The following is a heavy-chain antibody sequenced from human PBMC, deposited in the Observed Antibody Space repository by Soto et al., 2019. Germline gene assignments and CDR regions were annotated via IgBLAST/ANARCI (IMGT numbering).Heavy chain of an antibody. CDR2: INPDGNIG. CDR3: AGWGGQDYNY. Sequence: DVQLLGSGGGLVQPGGSLRLSCVGSGFTFSTYWMNWVRQAPGKGLEWVANINPDGNIGTYVDSVRGRFTTYRDNAKNSLYLQMNSLRANDTAVYFCAGWGGQDYNYWGQGIMVTVSS. CDR1: GFTFSTYW. J-gene: IGHJ4*02. V-gene: IGHV3-7*03. D-gene: IGHD4-4*01.